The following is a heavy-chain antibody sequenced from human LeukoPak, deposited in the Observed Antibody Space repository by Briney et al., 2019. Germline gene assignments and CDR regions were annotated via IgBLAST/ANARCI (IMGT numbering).Heavy chain of an antibody. D-gene: IGHD2-8*02. J-gene: IGHJ4*02. Sequence: GGSLRLSCAASGYTFASFAMSWIRQAPGKGLEWVSGISGSGGSTFYADSVAGRFAISKDISKNTLYLQMDSLAVEDTAVYYCARDGGCTAGGCPSGLFDYWGRGTLVTVSS. V-gene: IGHV3-23*01. CDR2: ISGSGGST. CDR3: ARDGGCTAGGCPSGLFDY. CDR1: GYTFASFA.